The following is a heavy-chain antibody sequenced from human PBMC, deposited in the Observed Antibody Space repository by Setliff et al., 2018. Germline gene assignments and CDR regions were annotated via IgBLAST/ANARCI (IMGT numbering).Heavy chain of an antibody. V-gene: IGHV4-38-2*01. CDR1: GYSISSGYY. CDR3: ARAAGYSSSWYHYYYGMDV. J-gene: IGHJ6*02. CDR2: IYHSGST. Sequence: SETLSLTCAVSGYSISSGYYWGWIRQPPGKGLEWIGSIYHSGSTYYNPSLKSRVTISVETSKNQFSLKLSSVTAADTAVYYCARAAGYSSSWYHYYYGMDVWGQGTTVTVSS. D-gene: IGHD6-13*01.